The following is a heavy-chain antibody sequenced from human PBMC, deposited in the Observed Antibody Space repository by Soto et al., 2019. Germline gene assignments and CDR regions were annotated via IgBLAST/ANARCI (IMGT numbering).Heavy chain of an antibody. CDR1: GGTFSSYA. J-gene: IGHJ6*02. CDR2: IIPIFGTA. V-gene: IGHV1-69*13. CDR3: ARDSNGAEQHGRKYYYDSSGSASPYYYGMAV. Sequence: GASVKVSCKASGGTFSSYAISWVRQAPGQGLEWMGGIIPIFGTANYAQKFQGRVTITADESTGTAYMELSSLRSEDTAVYYCARDSNGAEQHGRKYYYDSSGSASPYYYGMAVWGQGTTVTVSS. D-gene: IGHD3-22*01.